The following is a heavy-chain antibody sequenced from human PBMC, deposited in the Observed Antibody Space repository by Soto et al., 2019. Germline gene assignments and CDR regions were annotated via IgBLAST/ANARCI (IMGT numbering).Heavy chain of an antibody. CDR2: VNWKGGST. J-gene: IGHJ3*01. V-gene: IGHV3-20*04. Sequence: PGGSLRLSCAASGFTFDDYGMSWARQAPGKGLERVSGVNWKGGSTGYADSVKGRFTISRENSKNSFYLQMNSLRAVDLAVYYCVRGGLQRRGLDALDSWRQATMVTVS. CDR1: GFTFDDYG. CDR3: VRGGLQRRGLDALDS. D-gene: IGHD1-1*01.